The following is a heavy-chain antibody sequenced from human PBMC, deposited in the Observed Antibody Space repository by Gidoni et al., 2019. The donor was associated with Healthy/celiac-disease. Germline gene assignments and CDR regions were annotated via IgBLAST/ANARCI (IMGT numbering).Heavy chain of an antibody. V-gene: IGHV4-30-4*01. CDR2: IYYSGST. CDR3: ARGLSLVQGDNWLDP. J-gene: IGHJ5*02. CDR1: GVSISRGDFY. D-gene: IGHD3-10*01. Sequence: QVQLQESGPGLVKPSQTLSLTCTVSGVSISRGDFYWTWIRQPPGKGLEWIGYIYYSGSTYYNPSLKSRVTISVDTSKNQFSLKLSSLTAADTAVYYCARGLSLVQGDNWLDPWGQGTLVTVSS.